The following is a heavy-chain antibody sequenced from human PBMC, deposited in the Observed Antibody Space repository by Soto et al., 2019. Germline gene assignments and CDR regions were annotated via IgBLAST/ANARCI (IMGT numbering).Heavy chain of an antibody. V-gene: IGHV4-31*03. D-gene: IGHD3-16*01. CDR2: IYYSGST. CDR3: ARESLGWGGMGAY. CDR1: GGSISSGGYY. Sequence: SETLSLTCTVSGGSISSGGYYWSWIRQHPGKGLEWIGYIYYSGSTYYNPSLKSRVTISVDTSKNQFSLKLSSVTAADTAVYYCARESLGWGGMGAYWGQGTLVTVSS. J-gene: IGHJ4*02.